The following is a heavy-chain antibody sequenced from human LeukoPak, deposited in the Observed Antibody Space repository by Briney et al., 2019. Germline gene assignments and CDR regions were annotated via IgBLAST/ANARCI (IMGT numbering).Heavy chain of an antibody. CDR2: IYSDNT. D-gene: IGHD4/OR15-4a*01. Sequence: GGSLRLSCTVSGFTVSSNSMSWVRQAPGKGLEWVSFIYSDNTHYSDSVKGRFTISRGNSKNTLYLQMNSLRAEDAAVYYCARRAGAYSHPYDYWGQGTLVTVSS. J-gene: IGHJ4*02. CDR3: ARRAGAYSHPYDY. V-gene: IGHV3-53*01. CDR1: GFTVSSNS.